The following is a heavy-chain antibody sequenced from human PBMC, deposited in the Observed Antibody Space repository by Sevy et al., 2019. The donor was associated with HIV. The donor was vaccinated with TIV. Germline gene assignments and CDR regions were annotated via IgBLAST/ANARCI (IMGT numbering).Heavy chain of an antibody. D-gene: IGHD6-19*01. J-gene: IGHJ4*02. V-gene: IGHV3-7*01. CDR3: VRGSGWYYEFDA. CDR1: GFPFSNNW. Sequence: GGSLRLSCAASGFPFSNNWMTWVRQAPGKGLEWVANIKKEESEKYYVDSVKGRFTISRDNAKNSLFLQMNSLRAEDTAVYYCVRGSGWYYEFDAWGQGTLVTVSS. CDR2: IKKEESEK.